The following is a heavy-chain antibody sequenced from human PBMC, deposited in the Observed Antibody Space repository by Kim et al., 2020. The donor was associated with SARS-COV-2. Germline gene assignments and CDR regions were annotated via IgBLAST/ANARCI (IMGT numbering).Heavy chain of an antibody. V-gene: IGHV3-11*01. D-gene: IGHD2-2*01. Sequence: DSVKGRFTISRNNAKNSLYLQMNSLRAEDTAVYYCARASVVASPGAFDIWGQGTMVTVSS. J-gene: IGHJ3*02. CDR3: ARASVVASPGAFDI.